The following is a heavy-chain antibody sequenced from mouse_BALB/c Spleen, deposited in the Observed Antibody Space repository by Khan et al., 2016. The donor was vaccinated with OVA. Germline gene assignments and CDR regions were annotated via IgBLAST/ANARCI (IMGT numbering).Heavy chain of an antibody. V-gene: IGHV1-4*01. D-gene: IGHD2-10*01. CDR1: GYTFTSYT. J-gene: IGHJ3*01. Sequence: QVQLQQSGAELARPGVSVKMSCKASGYTFTSYTIHWVKQRPGQGLEWIGYINPTNIYTNYNQKFRDKATLTADKSSRTAYMQLSSLTSEDSAVYYCSRVGPYQGNYGAWFAYWGQGTLVTVSA. CDR3: SRVGPYQGNYGAWFAY. CDR2: INPTNIYT.